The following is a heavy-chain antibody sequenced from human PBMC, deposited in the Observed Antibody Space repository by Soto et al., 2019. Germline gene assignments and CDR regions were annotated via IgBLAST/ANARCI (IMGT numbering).Heavy chain of an antibody. CDR3: ARRGYSGYDFRVYAFDI. V-gene: IGHV5-51*01. CDR2: IYPGDPDT. CDR1: TSYW. Sequence: TSYWIGWVRQMPGKGLEWMGIIYPGDPDTRYSPPFQGQVTISADKSISTAYLQWSSLKASDTAMYYCARRGYSGYDFRVYAFDIWGQGTMVTVSS. J-gene: IGHJ3*02. D-gene: IGHD5-12*01.